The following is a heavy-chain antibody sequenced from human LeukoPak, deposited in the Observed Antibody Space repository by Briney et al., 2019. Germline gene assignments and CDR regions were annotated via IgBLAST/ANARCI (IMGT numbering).Heavy chain of an antibody. J-gene: IGHJ4*02. CDR2: ISYDGSNT. Sequence: GRSQRLSCSASGFTFSQYGMHWVRQAPGKGLEWVSTISYDGSNTFYGDSVKGRFTISRDNAKNSLYLQMNSLRAEDTAVYYCARLVGALLFYYFDYWGQGTLVTVSS. CDR3: ARLVGALLFYYFDY. CDR1: GFTFSQYG. D-gene: IGHD1-26*01. V-gene: IGHV3-30*03.